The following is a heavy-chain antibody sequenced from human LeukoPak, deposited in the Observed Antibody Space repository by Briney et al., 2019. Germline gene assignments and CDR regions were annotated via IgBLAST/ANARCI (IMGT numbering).Heavy chain of an antibody. CDR1: GFTFGTYG. V-gene: IGHV3-23*01. D-gene: IGHD3-16*02. Sequence: GGTLRLSCAASGFTFGTYGMTWVRQAPGKGLEWVSAISPGGSTFYADSVKGRFTISRDNSKNTLYLQMNSLRAEDTAVYYCAKGHTLSWELSLGYFDYWGQGTLVTVSS. CDR3: AKGHTLSWELSLGYFDY. CDR2: ISPGGST. J-gene: IGHJ4*02.